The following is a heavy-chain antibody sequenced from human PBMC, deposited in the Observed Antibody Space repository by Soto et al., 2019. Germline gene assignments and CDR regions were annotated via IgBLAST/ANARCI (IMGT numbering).Heavy chain of an antibody. CDR1: GGTFSSYA. CDR2: IIPIFGTA. J-gene: IGHJ6*02. D-gene: IGHD6-13*01. V-gene: IGHV1-69*01. CDR3: ARGTIAAAGIYYYYGMDV. Sequence: QVQLVQSGAEVKKPGSSVKVSCKASGGTFSSYAISWVRQAPGQGLEWMGGIIPIFGTANYAQKFQGRVTITXDESTSTAYXELSSLRSEDTAVYYCARGTIAAAGIYYYYGMDVWGQGTTVTVSS.